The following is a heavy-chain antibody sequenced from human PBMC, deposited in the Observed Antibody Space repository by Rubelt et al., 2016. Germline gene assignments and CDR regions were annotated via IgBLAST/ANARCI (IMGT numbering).Heavy chain of an antibody. CDR1: GYTFRSYA. J-gene: IGHJ4*02. Sequence: QVQLVQSGVEVKKPGASVKVSCKASGYTFRSYAISWVRQAPGQGLEWMGGIIPIFGTATYAQKFQGRGTIIADESTSTSYMELSSLRSEDTAVYYCARRQQLGPFDYWGQGTLVTVSS. CDR3: ARRQQLGPFDY. V-gene: IGHV1-69*13. CDR2: IIPIFGTA. D-gene: IGHD6-13*01.